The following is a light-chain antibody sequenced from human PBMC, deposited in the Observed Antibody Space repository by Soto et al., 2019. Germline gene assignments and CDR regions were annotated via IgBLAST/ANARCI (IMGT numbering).Light chain of an antibody. CDR2: GSS. CDR1: QTVSSSF. Sequence: ENVLTQSPGTLSLSPGERATLSCRASQTVSSSFLAWYQQKPGQAPSLLIYGSSSRASGIPDRFSGSGSGTDFTLTISRLEPEDFAVYYCQQYSSSPYSFGQGTTLEIK. J-gene: IGKJ2*03. CDR3: QQYSSSPYS. V-gene: IGKV3-20*01.